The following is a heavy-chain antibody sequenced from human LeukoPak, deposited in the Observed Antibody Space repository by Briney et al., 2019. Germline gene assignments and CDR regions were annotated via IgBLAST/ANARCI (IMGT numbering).Heavy chain of an antibody. V-gene: IGHV3-74*01. CDR2: INSDGSST. CDR3: ARVVAWEKIDY. D-gene: IGHD1-26*01. J-gene: IGHJ4*02. Sequence: PGGSLRHSCAASGYTFSSYWMHWVRRAPGKGLVWVSRINSDGSSTSYADSVKGRFTISRDNAKNTLYLPMNSLRAEDTAVYFCARVVAWEKIDYWGQGTLVTVSS. CDR1: GYTFSSYW.